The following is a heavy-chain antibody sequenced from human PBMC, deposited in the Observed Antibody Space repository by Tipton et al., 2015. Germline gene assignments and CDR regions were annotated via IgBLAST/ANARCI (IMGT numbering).Heavy chain of an antibody. CDR3: ARQGTVVVIGMSHYYYYGMDV. Sequence: TLSLTCAVSAYSISSDYYWGWIRQPPGKGLEWIGSISHSGNPYYNPPLNSRLTMSRDTSKNLFSLKLSSVTAADTAVYYCARQGTVVVIGMSHYYYYGMDVWGQGTTVTVSS. J-gene: IGHJ6*01. D-gene: IGHD2-21*01. V-gene: IGHV4-38-2*01. CDR2: ISHSGNP. CDR1: AYSISSDYY.